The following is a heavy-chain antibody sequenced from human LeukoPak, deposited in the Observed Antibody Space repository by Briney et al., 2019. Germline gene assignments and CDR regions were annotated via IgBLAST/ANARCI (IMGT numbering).Heavy chain of an antibody. Sequence: NPSQTLSLTCTVPGGSISSGSYYWSWIRQPAGKGLEWIGRIYTSGSTNYNPSLKRRVTISADTSKNQFSLKLTSVTAADTAVYFCAGLSIFWSGYSGFDSWGQGTLVTVSS. CDR1: GGSISSGSYY. D-gene: IGHD3-3*01. CDR3: AGLSIFWSGYSGFDS. V-gene: IGHV4-61*02. CDR2: IYTSGST. J-gene: IGHJ4*02.